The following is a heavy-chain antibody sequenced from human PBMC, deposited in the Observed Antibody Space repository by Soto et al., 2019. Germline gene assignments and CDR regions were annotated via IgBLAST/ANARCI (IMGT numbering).Heavy chain of an antibody. Sequence: QVQLVESGGGVVQPGRSLRLSCAASGFTFNSYGMHWVRQAPGKGLEWVARISYDGSNTNYVESVKGQFTISRDNSKNTVYLQTNSLRAEDTAVYYCAKDTYYHDSSGYYIFDYWGQGTLVIDS. J-gene: IGHJ4*02. D-gene: IGHD3-22*01. CDR1: GFTFNSYG. CDR3: AKDTYYHDSSGYYIFDY. V-gene: IGHV3-30*18. CDR2: ISYDGSNT.